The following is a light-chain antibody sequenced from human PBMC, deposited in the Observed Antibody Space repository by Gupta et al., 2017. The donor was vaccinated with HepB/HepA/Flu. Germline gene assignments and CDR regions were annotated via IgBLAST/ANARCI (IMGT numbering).Light chain of an antibody. J-gene: IGKJ4*01. CDR2: GAS. V-gene: IGKV3-20*01. CDR1: QSVTSNY. Sequence: EIVLTQSPGTLSLSTGERATRSCRASQSVTSNYLAWYQQKPGQAPRLLIYGASNRAKDSTDSFSDSGAGTDGTLTITRREPEDFEVYYCQQEGREPPWITSGGGTKVEIK. CDR3: QQEGREPPWIT.